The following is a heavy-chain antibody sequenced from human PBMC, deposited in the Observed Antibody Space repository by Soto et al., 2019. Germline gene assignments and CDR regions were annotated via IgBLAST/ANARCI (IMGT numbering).Heavy chain of an antibody. V-gene: IGHV3-15*07. D-gene: IGHD1-26*01. Sequence: PGGSLRLSCAASGFIFNKAWINWVRQAPGKGLEWVGRIKSKTDGGTPDFAAPVKGRFAISRDDSKNVVYLQMNSLKVEDTGIYYCTTDSYSSIVTVRSDYWGHGTLVTLSS. CDR3: TTDSYSSIVTVRSDY. CDR1: GFIFNKAW. CDR2: IKSKTDGGTP. J-gene: IGHJ4*01.